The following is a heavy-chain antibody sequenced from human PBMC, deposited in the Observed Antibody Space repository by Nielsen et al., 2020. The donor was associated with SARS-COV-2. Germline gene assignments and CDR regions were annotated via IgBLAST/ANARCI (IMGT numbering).Heavy chain of an antibody. Sequence: GESLKISCAASGFNFRDYYMTWIRQAPGKGLEWVAYVSGYSSYIEYADSVKGRFTISRDNSKNTLFLHMNSLRAEDTAVYYCAKGNSKLSWFGELALYYYYYGLDVWGQGTTVTVSS. CDR3: AKGNSKLSWFGELALYYYYYGLDV. CDR1: GFNFRDYY. D-gene: IGHD3-10*01. V-gene: IGHV3-11*05. CDR2: VSGYSSYI. J-gene: IGHJ6*02.